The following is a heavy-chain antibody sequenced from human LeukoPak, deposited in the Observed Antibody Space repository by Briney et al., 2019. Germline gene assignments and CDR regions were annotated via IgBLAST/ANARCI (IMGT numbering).Heavy chain of an antibody. CDR3: ARTYYDFWSGSDD. CDR2: IFGSGNT. V-gene: IGHV4-4*07. Sequence: SETLSLTCTVSGDSIRSYYWSWLRQPAGKGLEWIGRIFGSGNTNYNPSLKRRVTMSVDTSRNQFSLKLTAVTAADTAVYYCARTYYDFWSGSDDWGQGTLVTVSS. J-gene: IGHJ4*02. CDR1: GDSIRSYY. D-gene: IGHD3-3*01.